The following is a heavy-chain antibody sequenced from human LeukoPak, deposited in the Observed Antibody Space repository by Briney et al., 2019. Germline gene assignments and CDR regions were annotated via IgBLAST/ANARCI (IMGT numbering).Heavy chain of an antibody. J-gene: IGHJ4*02. CDR1: GFTFSSYE. CDR3: ARGSVGSVAGTGDY. CDR2: ISQSGSIV. V-gene: IGHV3-48*03. D-gene: IGHD6-19*01. Sequence: GGSLRLSCTGSGFTFSSYEMNWVRQVPGKGLEWVSYISQSGSIVYHAESVKGRFTISRDDARASLQLQMNSLRDEDTAVYYCARGSVGSVAGTGDYWGQGTLVTVSS.